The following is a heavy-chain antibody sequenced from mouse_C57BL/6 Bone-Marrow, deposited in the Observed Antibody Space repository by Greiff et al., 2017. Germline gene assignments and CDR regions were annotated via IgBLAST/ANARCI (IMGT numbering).Heavy chain of an antibody. D-gene: IGHD2-2*01. CDR3: ARPSTMVKGGFAY. CDR1: GFTFSSYA. J-gene: IGHJ3*01. Sequence: EVKLMESGGGLVKPGGSLKLSCAASGFTFSSYAMSWVRQTPEKRLEWVATISDGGSYTYYPDNVKGRFTISRDNAKNNLYLQMSHLKSEDTAMYYCARPSTMVKGGFAYWGQGTLVTVSA. CDR2: ISDGGSYT. V-gene: IGHV5-4*03.